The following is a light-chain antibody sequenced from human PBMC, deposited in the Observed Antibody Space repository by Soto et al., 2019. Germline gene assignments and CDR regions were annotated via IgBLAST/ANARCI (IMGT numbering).Light chain of an antibody. CDR1: QSISSW. Sequence: ETQIPQSPSPLSASIGDRVTITCRASQSISSWLAWYKQTXGKAPKXXSYKASSLESGVPSRFSGSGPGTDFTLTISSLKPEDFETYSCQQSYSTPITFGQGTRLEIK. CDR3: QQSYSTPIT. V-gene: IGKV1-5*03. J-gene: IGKJ5*01. CDR2: KAS.